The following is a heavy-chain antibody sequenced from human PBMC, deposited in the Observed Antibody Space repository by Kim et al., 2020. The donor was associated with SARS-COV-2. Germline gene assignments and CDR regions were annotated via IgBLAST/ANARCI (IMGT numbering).Heavy chain of an antibody. Sequence: NTNYAQKLQGRVTMTTDTSTSTAYMELRSLRSDDTAVYYCARSGGSYFNYWGQGTLVTVSS. D-gene: IGHD1-26*01. J-gene: IGHJ4*02. V-gene: IGHV1-18*01. CDR2: NT. CDR3: ARSGGSYFNY.